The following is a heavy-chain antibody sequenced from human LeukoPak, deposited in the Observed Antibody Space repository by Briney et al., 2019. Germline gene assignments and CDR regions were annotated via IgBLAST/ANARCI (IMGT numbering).Heavy chain of an antibody. CDR2: LIPLFGRA. Sequence: SVKVSCKASGGTFRNYALSWVRQAPGQGLEWMGGLIPLFGRAEYAQKFQGRVTIIADEATNTAYLELSSLTSDDTAIYYCASPKENNDYYFDYWGQGTLVAVST. V-gene: IGHV1-69*13. D-gene: IGHD1/OR15-1a*01. CDR1: GGTFRNYA. J-gene: IGHJ4*02. CDR3: ASPKENNDYYFDY.